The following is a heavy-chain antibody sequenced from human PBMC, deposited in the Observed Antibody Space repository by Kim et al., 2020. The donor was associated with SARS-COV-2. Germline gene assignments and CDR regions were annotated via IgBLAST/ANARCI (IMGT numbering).Heavy chain of an antibody. Sequence: QSGSTKYNPSLKSRVTISVDTSKNQFSLKLSSVTAADTAVYYCARNTTDYWGQGTLVTVSS. V-gene: IGHV4-34*01. CDR2: QSGST. J-gene: IGHJ4*02. D-gene: IGHD1-1*01. CDR3: ARNTTDY.